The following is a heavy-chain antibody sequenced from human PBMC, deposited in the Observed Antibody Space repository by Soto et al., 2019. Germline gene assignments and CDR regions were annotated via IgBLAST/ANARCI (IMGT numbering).Heavy chain of an antibody. D-gene: IGHD2-21*01. CDR2: IGVGSGNR. CDR1: GFTFTSSA. CDR3: AALAVNFDH. J-gene: IGHJ4*02. Sequence: GASVKVSCKASGFTFTSSAVQWVRQARGQRLEWIGWIGVGSGNRHYAQKFQERVTITRDMSTNTAYMELSSLRSEDTAVYYCAALAVNFDHRGQGTLVTVSS. V-gene: IGHV1-58*01.